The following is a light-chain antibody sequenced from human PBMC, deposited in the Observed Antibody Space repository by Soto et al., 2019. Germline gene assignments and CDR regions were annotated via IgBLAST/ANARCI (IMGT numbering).Light chain of an antibody. V-gene: IGLV2-14*03. CDR2: EVS. J-gene: IGLJ3*02. CDR3: TSFTSSSTWV. Sequence: QSALTQPASVSGSPGQSITISCTGTSSDVGGYNYVSWFQQHPGKAPKLKIYEVSNRPSGVSNRFSGSKSGYTASLTISELQAEDEADYYCTSFTSSSTWVFGGGIK. CDR1: SSDVGGYNY.